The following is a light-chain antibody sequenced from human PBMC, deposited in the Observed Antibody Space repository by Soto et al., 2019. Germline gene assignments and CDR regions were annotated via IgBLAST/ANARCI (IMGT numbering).Light chain of an antibody. CDR1: QSVGSA. Sequence: EIVMTQSPATLSVSPGETATLSCRASQSVGSAVAWYQHKPGQAPRLLIVGASIRATGVPGRFSGGGSGTEFTLPISSLQSEDFAVYYCQPYKNWPPLTFGGGTTVEIK. J-gene: IGKJ4*01. CDR2: GAS. V-gene: IGKV3-15*01. CDR3: QPYKNWPPLT.